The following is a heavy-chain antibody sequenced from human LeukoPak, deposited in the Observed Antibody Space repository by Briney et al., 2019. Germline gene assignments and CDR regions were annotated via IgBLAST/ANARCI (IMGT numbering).Heavy chain of an antibody. V-gene: IGHV4-39*02. CDR2: IYYSGST. Sequence: SETLSLTCTVSGGSISSSSYYWGWIRQPPGKGLEWIGSIYYSGSTYYNPSLESRVTISVDTSKNQFSLKLSSVTAADTAVYYCARDKSPGDYWGQGTLVTVSS. CDR1: GGSISSSSYY. J-gene: IGHJ4*02. CDR3: ARDKSPGDY.